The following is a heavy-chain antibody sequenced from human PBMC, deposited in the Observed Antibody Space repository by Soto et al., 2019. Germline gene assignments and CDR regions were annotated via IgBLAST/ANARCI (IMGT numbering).Heavy chain of an antibody. Sequence: EVQLVESGGGLIQPGGSLRLSCAASGYTFSSYWMHWVRQAPGKGLVWVSRINTDGSSTSYADTVEGRFTISRDNAKNTLSLQMNSLRAEDTAVYYCTRGLGGGSCWGQGTLVTVSS. J-gene: IGHJ4*02. V-gene: IGHV3-74*01. CDR2: INTDGSST. D-gene: IGHD2-15*01. CDR1: GYTFSSYW. CDR3: TRGLGGGSC.